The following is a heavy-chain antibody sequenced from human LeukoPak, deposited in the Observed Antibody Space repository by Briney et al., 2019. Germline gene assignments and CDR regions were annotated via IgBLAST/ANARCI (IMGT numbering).Heavy chain of an antibody. CDR1: GYTFTSYD. J-gene: IGHJ5*02. D-gene: IGHD3-10*01. CDR3: ARAGKRITMVRGVVYWFDP. Sequence: ASVKVSCKASGYTFTSYDINWVRQATGQGLEWMGWMNTNSGNTGYAQKFQGRVTMTRNTSISTAYMELSSLRSEDTAVYYCARAGKRITMVRGVVYWFDPWGQGTLVTVSS. CDR2: MNTNSGNT. V-gene: IGHV1-8*01.